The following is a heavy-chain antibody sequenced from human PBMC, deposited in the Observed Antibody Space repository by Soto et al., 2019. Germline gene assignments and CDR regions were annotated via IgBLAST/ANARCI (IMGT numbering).Heavy chain of an antibody. CDR2: VSGSGGST. V-gene: IGHV3-23*01. D-gene: IGHD3-22*01. Sequence: GGSLRLSCAASGFTFSSYAMSWVRQAPGKGLEWVSGVSGSGGSTYYADSVKGRFTISRDNSKNTLYLQMNSLRAEDTAVYYCAKPPRYYYDSSGYYLDYWGQGT. CDR3: AKPPRYYYDSSGYYLDY. CDR1: GFTFSSYA. J-gene: IGHJ4*02.